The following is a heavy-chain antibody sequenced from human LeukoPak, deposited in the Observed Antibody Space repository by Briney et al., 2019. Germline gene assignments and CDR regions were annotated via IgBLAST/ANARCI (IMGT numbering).Heavy chain of an antibody. CDR3: ARGPSGYNYGMGDY. D-gene: IGHD5-18*01. CDR1: GYTFTNYD. J-gene: IGHJ4*02. CDR2: MNPNSANA. Sequence: ASVKVSCKVSGYTFTNYDIIWVRQARGQGLEWMGWMNPNSANAGYAQRFQGRVTMTRDTSISTAYMELSSLTSEDTAVYYCARGPSGYNYGMGDYWGQGTLVTVSS. V-gene: IGHV1-8*01.